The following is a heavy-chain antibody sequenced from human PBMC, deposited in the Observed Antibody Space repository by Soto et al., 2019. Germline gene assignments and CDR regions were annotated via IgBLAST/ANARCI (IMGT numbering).Heavy chain of an antibody. D-gene: IGHD6-13*01. CDR1: GFTFSSYW. V-gene: IGHV3-74*01. Sequence: EVQLVESGGGLVQPGGSLRLSCAASGFTFSSYWMHWVRQAPGKGLVWVSRINSDGSSTSYADSVKGRFTISRDNAKNTLYLQMNSLGAEDTAVYYCARAGPGIAAAEFDYWGQGTLVTVSS. CDR3: ARAGPGIAAAEFDY. CDR2: INSDGSST. J-gene: IGHJ4*02.